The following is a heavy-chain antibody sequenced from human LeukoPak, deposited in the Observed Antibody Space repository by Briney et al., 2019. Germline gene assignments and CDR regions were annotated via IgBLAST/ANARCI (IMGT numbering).Heavy chain of an antibody. D-gene: IGHD4-11*01. Sequence: PGGSLRLSCEVSGFTLSRRYWMSWIRPVPGKGLEWLACIKGDGSEKHYVDSVSGRFTVPRDSAKNSLYLQMNSLRAEDTAVYYCASLQTDPTVVNGFWGQGTLVTVSS. CDR1: GFTLSRRYW. J-gene: IGHJ4*02. CDR3: ASLQTDPTVVNGF. CDR2: IKGDGSEK. V-gene: IGHV3-7*01.